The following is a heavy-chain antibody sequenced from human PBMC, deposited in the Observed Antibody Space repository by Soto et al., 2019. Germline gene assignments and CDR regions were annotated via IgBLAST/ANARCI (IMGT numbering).Heavy chain of an antibody. D-gene: IGHD1-26*01. Sequence: QVQLQQWGAGLLKPSETLSLTCAVYGGSFSGYYWSWIRQPPGKGLEWIGEINHSGSTNYNPSLKRRVTISVDTSKNQFSLKLSSVTAAYTAVYYCARGEAQGGTYGMDVWGQGTTVTVSS. J-gene: IGHJ6*02. CDR2: INHSGST. CDR1: GGSFSGYY. CDR3: ARGEAQGGTYGMDV. V-gene: IGHV4-34*01.